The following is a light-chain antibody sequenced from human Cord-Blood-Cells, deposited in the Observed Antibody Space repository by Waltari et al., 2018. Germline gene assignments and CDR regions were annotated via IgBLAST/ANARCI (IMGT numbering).Light chain of an antibody. CDR1: SSDVGSYNL. V-gene: IGLV2-23*03. CDR2: EGS. J-gene: IGLJ3*02. CDR3: CSYAGSSTFEV. Sequence: QSALTQPATVSGSPGQSITISCTGTSSDVGSYNLVTWYQQHPSKVPNLMIYEGSKRPSGVSNRFSGSKSGNTTSLTISGLQAEDEADYYCCSYAGSSTFEVFGGGTKLTVL.